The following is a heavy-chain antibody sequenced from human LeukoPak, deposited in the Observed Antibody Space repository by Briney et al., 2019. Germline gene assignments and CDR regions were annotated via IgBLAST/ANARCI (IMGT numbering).Heavy chain of an antibody. D-gene: IGHD6-6*01. V-gene: IGHV4-34*01. CDR3: AREQLVRLFDY. J-gene: IGHJ4*02. CDR1: GGSFSGYY. CDR2: INHSGST. Sequence: SETLSLTCAVYGGSFSGYYWSWIRQPPGKGLEWVGEINHSGSTNYNPSLKSRVTISVDTSKNQFSLKLSSVTAADTAVYYCAREQLVRLFDYWGQGTLVTVSS.